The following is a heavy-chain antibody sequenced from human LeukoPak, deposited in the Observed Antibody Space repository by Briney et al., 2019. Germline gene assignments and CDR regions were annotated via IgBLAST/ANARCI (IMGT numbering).Heavy chain of an antibody. D-gene: IGHD6-13*01. CDR2: IKEDGNEK. CDR1: GFSFSTYW. J-gene: IGHJ4*02. CDR3: ARDPGVAADGTVGHYDC. Sequence: PGGSLRLSCAASGFSFSTYWMSWVRQAPGKGLEWVANIKEDGNEKHYVDSVKGRFSISRDNAKNSIYLQMNSLRVEDTAVYYCARDPGVAADGTVGHYDCWGQGTLVTVSS. V-gene: IGHV3-7*01.